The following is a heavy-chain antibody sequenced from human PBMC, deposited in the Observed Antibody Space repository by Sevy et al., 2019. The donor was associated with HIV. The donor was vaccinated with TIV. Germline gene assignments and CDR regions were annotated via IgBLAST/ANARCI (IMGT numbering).Heavy chain of an antibody. D-gene: IGHD2-15*01. Sequence: GGSLRLSCAASGFTFSSYTMTWVRQAPGKGVEWVSGINDSGGSTYYADSVKGRFTISRDNSKNTLYLQMNSLRAEETAVYYCAKDRRYCTGGSCYFYYGMDVWGQGTTVTVSS. CDR2: INDSGGST. CDR3: AKDRRYCTGGSCYFYYGMDV. J-gene: IGHJ6*02. CDR1: GFTFSSYT. V-gene: IGHV3-23*01.